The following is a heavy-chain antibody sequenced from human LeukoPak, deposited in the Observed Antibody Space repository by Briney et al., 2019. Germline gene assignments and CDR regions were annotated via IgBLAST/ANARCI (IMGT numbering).Heavy chain of an antibody. D-gene: IGHD3-9*01. CDR1: GYSFTSYW. Sequence: GESLRISCKGSGYSFTSYWISWVRQMPGKGLEWMGRIDPSDSYTNYSPSFQGHVTISADKSISTAYLQRSSLKASDTAMYYCARSNLPYYDILTGYYPPPYYFDYWGQGTLVTVSS. J-gene: IGHJ4*02. V-gene: IGHV5-10-1*01. CDR2: IDPSDSYT. CDR3: ARSNLPYYDILTGYYPPPYYFDY.